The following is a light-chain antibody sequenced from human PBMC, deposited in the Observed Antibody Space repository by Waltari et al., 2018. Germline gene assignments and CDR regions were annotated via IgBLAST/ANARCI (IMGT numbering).Light chain of an antibody. CDR3: QQHYSHPLT. J-gene: IGKJ4*01. CDR2: WSS. V-gene: IGKV4-1*01. Sequence: DIVMTQSPDSMAVSLGERATINCMSSQSLLYNSNNKNYLTWYPQKPGQPPKLLIHWSSTRESGVPDRISGSGSGTDFTLTIDSLQAEDVAVYYCQQHYSHPLTFGGGTKVEI. CDR1: QSLLYNSNNKNY.